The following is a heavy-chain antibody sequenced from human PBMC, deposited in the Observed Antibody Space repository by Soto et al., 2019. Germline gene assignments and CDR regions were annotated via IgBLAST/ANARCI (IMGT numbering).Heavy chain of an antibody. CDR2: IKPDGTEK. CDR1: GFTLSAYW. J-gene: IGHJ5*02. Sequence: GGSLILSCAASGFTLSAYWMTWVRQAPGKGLEWVASIKPDGTEKYYVDSVKGRFTISRDSAEKSLYLQMDGLRAEDTAVYYCARGRVGASAWGQGILVTVSS. V-gene: IGHV3-7*05. CDR3: ARGRVGASA. D-gene: IGHD1-26*01.